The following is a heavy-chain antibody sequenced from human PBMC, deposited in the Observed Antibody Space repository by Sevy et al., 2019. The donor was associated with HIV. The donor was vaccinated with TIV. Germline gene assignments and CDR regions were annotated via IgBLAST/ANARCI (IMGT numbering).Heavy chain of an antibody. D-gene: IGHD1-7*01. V-gene: IGHV3-11*04. CDR1: GFIFSDYY. CDR3: AREDNWKYDY. J-gene: IGHJ4*02. CDR2: ISSSGSTT. Sequence: GGSLRISCAASGFIFSDYYMSWIRQAPGKGLECVSYISSSGSTTYYADSVKGRFTISRDNAKNSLYLQMNSLRAEDTAVYYCAREDNWKYDYWGQGTLVTVSS.